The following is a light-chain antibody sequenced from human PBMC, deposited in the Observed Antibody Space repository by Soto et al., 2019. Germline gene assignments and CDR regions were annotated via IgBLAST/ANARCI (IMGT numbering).Light chain of an antibody. J-gene: IGKJ1*01. Sequence: EVVMTQSPATLSVSPGEKNTLSCRGSQSINAHLAWYQQKPGQAPRLLIHGASTRATGIPARFSGSGFGTEFILTISSLQSEDFAVYYCQQYNTLLWTFGQGTKVEIQ. CDR1: QSINAH. CDR2: GAS. CDR3: QQYNTLLWT. V-gene: IGKV3-15*01.